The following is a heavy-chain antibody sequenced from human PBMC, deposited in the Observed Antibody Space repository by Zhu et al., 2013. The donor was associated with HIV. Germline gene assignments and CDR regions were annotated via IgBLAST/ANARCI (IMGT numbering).Heavy chain of an antibody. Sequence: QVQLVQSGADVKKPGASVKVSCQASGYTFTTYDINWVRQATGQGLEWMGWMNPNSGNTGYAQRFQGRVTMTTNTSINTAYMELSSLRSEDTAVYFCARGRFYHQRKKSYWYFDFWGRGTLVTVSS. CDR1: GYTFTTYD. CDR3: ARGRFYHQRKKSYWYFDF. V-gene: IGHV1-8*01. CDR2: MNPNSGNT. J-gene: IGHJ2*01. D-gene: IGHD3-3*01.